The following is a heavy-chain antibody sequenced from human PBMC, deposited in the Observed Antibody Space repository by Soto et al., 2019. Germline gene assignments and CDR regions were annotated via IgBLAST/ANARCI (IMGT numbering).Heavy chain of an antibody. V-gene: IGHV3-23*01. J-gene: IGHJ3*01. CDR1: GFTLSMSA. Sequence: EVQLMESGGGLVQPGGSLRLSCASSGFTLSMSAVNWVRQAPGKGLEWVSYISDSGDRTYYADSVKDLFTISRDRSKNTVSLQMDILRAEDTAVYYSAKDRGIIVKASDAFDVLDQGTNVTVSS. D-gene: IGHD3-16*02. CDR3: AKDRGIIVKASDAFDV. CDR2: ISDSGDRT.